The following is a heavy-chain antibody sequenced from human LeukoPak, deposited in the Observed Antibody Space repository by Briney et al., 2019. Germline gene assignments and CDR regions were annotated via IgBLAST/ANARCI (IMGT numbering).Heavy chain of an antibody. Sequence: GGSLRLSCAASGFTFSSYAMNWVRQAPGKGLEWVSVISGSGGSTYYADSVKGRFTISRDNSKNTLYLQMNSLRAEDTAVYYCAKEPITMTRGAPFDYWGQGTLVTVSS. V-gene: IGHV3-23*01. CDR2: ISGSGGST. J-gene: IGHJ4*02. CDR1: GFTFSSYA. D-gene: IGHD3-10*01. CDR3: AKEPITMTRGAPFDY.